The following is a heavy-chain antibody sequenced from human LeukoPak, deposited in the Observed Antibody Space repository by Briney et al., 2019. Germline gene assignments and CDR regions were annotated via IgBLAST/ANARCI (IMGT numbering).Heavy chain of an antibody. D-gene: IGHD2-15*01. Sequence: SETLSLTCIVSGYSIISDYFWGWVRQPPGKGPEWIGSIFHSGDVYYNPSLKSRVTLSVDPSKNRFSLKLTSVTTADTAIYYCARVVASTSIDSWGQGTLVTVSS. CDR1: GYSIISDYF. V-gene: IGHV4-38-2*02. CDR2: IFHSGDV. J-gene: IGHJ4*02. CDR3: ARVVASTSIDS.